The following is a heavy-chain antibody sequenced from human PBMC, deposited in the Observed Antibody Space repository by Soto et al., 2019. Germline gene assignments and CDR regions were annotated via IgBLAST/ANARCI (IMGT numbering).Heavy chain of an antibody. V-gene: IGHV3-66*01. CDR3: VRENYYYGMDV. Sequence: QPGGSLRLSCAASGFDASVNFMTWVRQAPGKGLEWVSAINNAYSTFYADSVKGRFTISRDNSKNTVYLQVSSLRVEDTAMYYCVRENYYYGMDVWGQGTAVTVSS. CDR1: GFDASVNF. J-gene: IGHJ6*02. CDR2: INNAYST.